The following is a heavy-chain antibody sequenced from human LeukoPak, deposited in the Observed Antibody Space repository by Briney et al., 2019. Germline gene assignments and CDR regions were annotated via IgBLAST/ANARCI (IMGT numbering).Heavy chain of an antibody. D-gene: IGHD3-22*01. Sequence: GRSLRLSCAASGFTFSSYAMHWVRQAPGKGLEWVAVISYDGSNKYYADSVKGRFTISRDNSKNTLYLQMNSLRAEDTAVYYCARDGLVLGYEPHYYDSSGYPPSFDYWGQGTLVTVSS. V-gene: IGHV3-30-3*01. CDR1: GFTFSSYA. J-gene: IGHJ4*02. CDR2: ISYDGSNK. CDR3: ARDGLVLGYEPHYYDSSGYPPSFDY.